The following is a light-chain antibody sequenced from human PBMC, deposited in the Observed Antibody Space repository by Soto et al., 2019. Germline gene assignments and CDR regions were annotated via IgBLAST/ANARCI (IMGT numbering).Light chain of an antibody. J-gene: IGLJ3*02. CDR2: ANN. CDR1: ISNIGAGYD. Sequence: QSVLTQPPSVSGATGQRVTISCTGSISNIGAGYDVHWYQQLPGTAPKLLIYANNNRPSGVPDRFSGSKSGTSASLAISGLQAEDEADYYCQSYDRTLIISVFGGGTKVTVL. CDR3: QSYDRTLIISV. V-gene: IGLV1-40*01.